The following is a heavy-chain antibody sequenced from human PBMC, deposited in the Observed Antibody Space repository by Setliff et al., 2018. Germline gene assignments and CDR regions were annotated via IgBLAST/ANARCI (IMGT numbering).Heavy chain of an antibody. CDR3: TRGPKDFVVLAAAVCFDF. CDR2: ITAYDGNT. Sequence: ASVKVSCKTSSYTFTNYGINWVRQAPGRGLEWMGWITAYDGNTHYAQKFQGRVTMTADASTSTANMELRGLRSDDTAVYCCTRGPKDFVVLAAAVCFDFWGQGTPVTVSS. J-gene: IGHJ4*02. V-gene: IGHV1-18*01. D-gene: IGHD2-15*01. CDR1: SYTFTNYG.